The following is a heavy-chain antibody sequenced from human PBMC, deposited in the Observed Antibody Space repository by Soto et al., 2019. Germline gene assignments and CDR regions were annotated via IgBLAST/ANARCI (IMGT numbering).Heavy chain of an antibody. Sequence: QVQLVESGGGVVQPGRSLRLSCAASGFTFSSYGMHWVRQAPGKGLEWVAVIWYDGSNKYYADSVKGRLTISRDNSKNTLYLQMNSLRAEDTAVYYCARDGQIAAADYWGQGTLVTVSS. J-gene: IGHJ4*02. CDR2: IWYDGSNK. CDR1: GFTFSSYG. CDR3: ARDGQIAAADY. D-gene: IGHD6-13*01. V-gene: IGHV3-33*01.